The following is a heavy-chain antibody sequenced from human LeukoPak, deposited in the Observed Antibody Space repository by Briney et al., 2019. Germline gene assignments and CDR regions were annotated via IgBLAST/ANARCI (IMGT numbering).Heavy chain of an antibody. CDR1: RFTFSDHG. V-gene: IGHV3-48*04. D-gene: IGHD2-15*01. J-gene: IGHJ4*02. CDR2: ISSSGSTT. Sequence: PGGSLRLSCAASRFTFSDHGMHWVRQAPGKGLEWVSYISSSGSTTFYADSLKGRFTMSRDNAKKSLSLQVNSLRAEDTAVYYCARIYRSGGSIDYWGQGTLVTVSS. CDR3: ARIYRSGGSIDY.